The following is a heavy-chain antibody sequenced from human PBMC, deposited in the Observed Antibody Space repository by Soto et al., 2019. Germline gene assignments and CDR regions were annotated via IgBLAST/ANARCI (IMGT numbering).Heavy chain of an antibody. CDR3: ARGRYGDY. V-gene: IGHV1-18*01. D-gene: IGHD1-1*01. CDR2: ISAHNGNT. Sequence: QVHLVQSGAEVKKPGASVKVSCKGSGYTFTSYGITWVRQAPGQGLEWMGWISAHNGNTNYAQKLQGRVTVTRDTSTRTAYMELSSRRSDDTAVYYCARGRYGDYWGQGAVVTVSS. J-gene: IGHJ4*02. CDR1: GYTFTSYG.